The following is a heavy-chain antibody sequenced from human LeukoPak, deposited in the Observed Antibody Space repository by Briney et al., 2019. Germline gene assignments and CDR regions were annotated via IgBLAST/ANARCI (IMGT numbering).Heavy chain of an antibody. D-gene: IGHD2-8*01. Sequence: PSETLSLTCTVSGGSISSGSYYWSWIRQPAGKGLEWIGRIYTSGSTNYNPSLKSRVTISVDTSKNQFSLKLSSVTAADTAVYYCARDHLLYHFDPWGQGTLVTVSS. CDR3: ARDHLLYHFDP. V-gene: IGHV4-61*02. CDR1: GGSISSGSYY. CDR2: IYTSGST. J-gene: IGHJ5*02.